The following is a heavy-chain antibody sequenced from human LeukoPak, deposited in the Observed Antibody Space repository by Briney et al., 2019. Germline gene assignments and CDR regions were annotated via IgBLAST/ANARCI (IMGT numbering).Heavy chain of an antibody. D-gene: IGHD3-10*01. Sequence: PGGSLRLSCAASGFTFSSYARSWVRQAPGRGLEWVSSVSGSGGSTYYADSVKGRFIISRDNSKNTLYLQMNSLRAEDTAIYYCAVLRGDYFDYWGQGTLVTVSS. CDR1: GFTFSSYA. CDR3: AVLRGDYFDY. V-gene: IGHV3-23*01. CDR2: VSGSGGST. J-gene: IGHJ4*02.